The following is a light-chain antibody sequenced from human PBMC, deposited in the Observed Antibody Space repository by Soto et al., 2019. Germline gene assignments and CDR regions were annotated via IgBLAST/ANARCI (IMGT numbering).Light chain of an antibody. Sequence: QLVLTQSSSASASLGSSVKLTCTLSSGHSSYIIAWHQQQPGKAPRYLMKLEGSENYNKGGGVPDRFSGSSSGADRYLTISNLQFEDEADYYCETWDSNTLWVFGGGTKLTVL. CDR3: ETWDSNTLWV. CDR2: LEGSENY. V-gene: IGLV4-60*02. CDR1: SGHSSYI. J-gene: IGLJ3*02.